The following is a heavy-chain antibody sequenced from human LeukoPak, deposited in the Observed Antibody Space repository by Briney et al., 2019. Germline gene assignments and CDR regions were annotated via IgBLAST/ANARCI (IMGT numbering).Heavy chain of an antibody. CDR1: GFTFSSYA. V-gene: IGHV3-30-3*01. CDR3: AKGQQWLARAAYFDY. J-gene: IGHJ4*02. CDR2: ISYDGSNK. Sequence: GGSLRLSCAASGFTFSSYAMHWVRQAPGKGLEWVAVISYDGSNKYYADSVKGRFTISRDNSKNTLYLQMNSLRAEDTAVYYCAKGQQWLARAAYFDYWGQGTLVTVSS. D-gene: IGHD6-19*01.